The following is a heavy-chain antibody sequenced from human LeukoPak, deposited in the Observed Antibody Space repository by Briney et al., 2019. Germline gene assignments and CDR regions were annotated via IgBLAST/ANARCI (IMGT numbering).Heavy chain of an antibody. D-gene: IGHD6-13*01. V-gene: IGHV1-69*01. Sequence: SVKVSCKASGGTFSSYAISWVRQAPGQGLEWMGGIIPIFGTANYAQKFQGRVTITADESTSTAYMELSSLRSEDTAVYYCARVRDQSSSSWYWFFQHWGQGTLVTVSS. J-gene: IGHJ1*01. CDR3: ARVRDQSSSSWYWFFQH. CDR1: GGTFSSYA. CDR2: IIPIFGTA.